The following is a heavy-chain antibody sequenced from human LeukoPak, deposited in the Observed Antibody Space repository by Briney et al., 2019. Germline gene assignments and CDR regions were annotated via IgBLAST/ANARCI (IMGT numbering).Heavy chain of an antibody. Sequence: KPSETLFLTCPVSGGSISGFYWSWIRQPPRHGLEWIWYIYYSGSTNYNPSLKSRVTISVDTSKNQFSLKLSSVTAADTAVYYCARGCSAGTPHNWFDPWGQGTLVTVSS. V-gene: IGHV4-59*01. CDR1: GGSISGFY. CDR2: IYYSGST. D-gene: IGHD6-13*01. J-gene: IGHJ5*02. CDR3: ARGCSAGTPHNWFDP.